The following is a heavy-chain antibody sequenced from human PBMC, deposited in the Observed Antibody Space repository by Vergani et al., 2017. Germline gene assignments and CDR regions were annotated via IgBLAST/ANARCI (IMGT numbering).Heavy chain of an antibody. CDR1: GGSFSGYY. D-gene: IGHD3-3*01. J-gene: IGHJ6*03. CDR2: INHSGST. CDR3: ARVQELDDFWSGYLVRYYYYMDV. V-gene: IGHV4-34*01. Sequence: QVQLQQWGAGLLKPSETLSLTCAVYGGSFSGYYWSWIRKPPGKGLEWIGEINHSGSTNYNPSLKSRVTISVDTSKNQFSRKLSSVTASDTAVYYCARVQELDDFWSGYLVRYYYYMDVWGKGTTVTVSS.